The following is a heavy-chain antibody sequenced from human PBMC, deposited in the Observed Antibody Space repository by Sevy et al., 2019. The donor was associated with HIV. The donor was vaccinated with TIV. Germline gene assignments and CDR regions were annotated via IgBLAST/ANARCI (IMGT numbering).Heavy chain of an antibody. Sequence: GGSLRLSCAASGFSFSIYAMSWVRQGSGKGLEWVAGIGGSGVDTHYADSVKGRFTISRDNSKNTLYLQMSNMRAEDKAVYYCANAGSDYVWETYRFFDYWGQGTLVTVSS. V-gene: IGHV3-23*01. CDR2: IGGSGVDT. CDR3: ANAGSDYVWETYRFFDY. D-gene: IGHD3-16*01. J-gene: IGHJ4*02. CDR1: GFSFSIYA.